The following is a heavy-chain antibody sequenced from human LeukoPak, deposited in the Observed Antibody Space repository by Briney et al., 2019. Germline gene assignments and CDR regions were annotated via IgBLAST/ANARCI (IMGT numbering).Heavy chain of an antibody. CDR3: ARVGRDGYNQYYFDY. V-gene: IGHV1-69*05. J-gene: IGHJ4*02. CDR2: IIPILGTA. CDR1: GGTFSSYA. Sequence: SVKVSCKASGGTFSSYAISWVRQAPGQGLEWMGGIIPILGTANYAQKFQGRVTITTDESTSTAYMELSSLRSEDTAVYYCARVGRDGYNQYYFDYWGQGTLVTVSS. D-gene: IGHD5-24*01.